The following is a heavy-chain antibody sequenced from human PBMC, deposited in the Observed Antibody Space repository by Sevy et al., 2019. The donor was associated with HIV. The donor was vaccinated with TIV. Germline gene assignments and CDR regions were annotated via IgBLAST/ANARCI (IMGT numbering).Heavy chain of an antibody. V-gene: IGHV3-23*01. D-gene: IGHD1-26*01. Sequence: GGSLRLSCAASGFTFRNYVMNRVRQPPGKGLEWVSVISDGGGTTYYADSVKGRFTISRDDSKSTLYLQMNNLRVEDTAVYFCARRVAGALAALDIWGQGTMVTVSS. CDR2: ISDGGGTT. CDR1: GFTFRNYV. CDR3: ARRVAGALAALDI. J-gene: IGHJ3*02.